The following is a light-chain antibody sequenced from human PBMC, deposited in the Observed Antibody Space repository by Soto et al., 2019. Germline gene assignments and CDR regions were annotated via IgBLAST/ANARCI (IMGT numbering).Light chain of an antibody. CDR2: EVS. J-gene: IGLJ2*01. CDR1: SSDVGDYDY. Sequence: QSALTQPASVSGSPGQSITISCTGTSSDVGDYDYVSWYQQHPGKAPKLMIYEVSSRPSGVSNRFSGSKSGNTASLTISGLQAEDEADYYCGSYTSSSTSHVLFGGGTKVTVL. CDR3: GSYTSSSTSHVL. V-gene: IGLV2-14*01.